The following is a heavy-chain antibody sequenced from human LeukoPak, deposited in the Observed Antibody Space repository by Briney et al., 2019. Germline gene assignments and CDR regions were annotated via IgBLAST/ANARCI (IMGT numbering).Heavy chain of an antibody. V-gene: IGHV1-18*01. CDR3: ARGGGRYCSSTSCYKGYTVWASGSYFDC. Sequence: GASVKVSCKASGYTFTSYGISWVRQAPGQGLEWMGWISAYNGNTNYAQKLQGRVTMTTDTSTSTAYMELRSLRSDDTAVYYCARGGGRYCSSTSCYKGYTVWASGSYFDCWGQGTLVTVSS. D-gene: IGHD2-2*01. CDR1: GYTFTSYG. CDR2: ISAYNGNT. J-gene: IGHJ4*02.